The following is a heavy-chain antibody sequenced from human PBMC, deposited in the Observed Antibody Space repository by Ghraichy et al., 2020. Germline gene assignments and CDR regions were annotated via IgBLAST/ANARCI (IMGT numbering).Heavy chain of an antibody. CDR2: LNSDGSNT. CDR1: GFTFSNYW. V-gene: IGHV3-74*01. J-gene: IGHJ5*02. CDR3: TRDGTFTATTETSFDL. D-gene: IGHD1-1*01. Sequence: ESLNISCAASGFTFSNYWMHWVRQAPGKGLVWVSRLNSDGSNTNYAGSVKGRFTISRDNTKNTLYLQMNSLTAEDTAVYYCTRDGTFTATTETSFDLWGRGTLVTVSS.